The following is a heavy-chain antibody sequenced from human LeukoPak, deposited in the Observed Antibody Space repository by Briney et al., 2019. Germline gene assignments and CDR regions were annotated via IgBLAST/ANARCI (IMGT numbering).Heavy chain of an antibody. CDR2: IYHSGST. CDR3: ARLKVGDSYAKNPFDY. V-gene: IGHV4-4*02. Sequence: SETLSLTCAVSGGSISSSNWWSWVRQPPGKGLEWIGEIYHSGSTNYNPSLKSRVTISVDKSKNQFSLKLSSVTAADTAVYYCARLKVGDSYAKNPFDYWGQGTQVTVSS. J-gene: IGHJ4*02. D-gene: IGHD5-18*01. CDR1: GGSISSSNW.